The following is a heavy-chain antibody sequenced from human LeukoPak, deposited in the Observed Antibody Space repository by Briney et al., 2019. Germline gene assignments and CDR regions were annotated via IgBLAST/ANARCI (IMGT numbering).Heavy chain of an antibody. J-gene: IGHJ4*02. Sequence: PSETLSLTCAVSGYSISSASYWGWIRQPPGKGLEWIGNIYHSGSPYYNPSLKSRVTISVDTSKNQFSLKLSSVTAADTAVYYCARPISSQGYFGVVIDWGQGTLVTVSS. D-gene: IGHD3-3*01. V-gene: IGHV4-38-2*01. CDR2: IYHSGSP. CDR1: GYSISSASY. CDR3: ARPISSQGYFGVVID.